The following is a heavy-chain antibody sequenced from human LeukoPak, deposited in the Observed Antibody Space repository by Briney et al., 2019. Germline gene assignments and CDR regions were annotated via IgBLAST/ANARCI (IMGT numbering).Heavy chain of an antibody. D-gene: IGHD3-3*01. V-gene: IGHV1-69*13. J-gene: IGHJ6*02. Sequence: SVKVSCKASGGTFSSYAISWVRQAPGQGLEWMGGIIPIFGTANYAQKFQGRVTITADESTSTAYMELSSLRSEDTAVYYCASPTYYDFWSGYDLSYHYYGMDVWGQGTTVTVSS. CDR3: ASPTYYDFWSGYDLSYHYYGMDV. CDR2: IIPIFGTA. CDR1: GGTFSSYA.